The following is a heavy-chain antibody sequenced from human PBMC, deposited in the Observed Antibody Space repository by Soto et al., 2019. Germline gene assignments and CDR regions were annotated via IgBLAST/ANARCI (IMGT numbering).Heavy chain of an antibody. CDR2: ISGSGGST. V-gene: IGHV3-23*01. D-gene: IGHD3-16*01. J-gene: IGHJ4*02. Sequence: GESLKISCAASGFTFSSYAMSWVRQAPGKGLEWVSAISGSGGSTYYADSVKGRFTISRGNSKNTLYLQMNSLRAEDTAVYYCAKDLKGGEWGPAYFDYWGQGGLGTVSS. CDR3: AKDLKGGEWGPAYFDY. CDR1: GFTFSSYA.